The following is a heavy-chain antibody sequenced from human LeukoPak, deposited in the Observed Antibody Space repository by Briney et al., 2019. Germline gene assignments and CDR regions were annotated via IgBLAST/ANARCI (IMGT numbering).Heavy chain of an antibody. J-gene: IGHJ6*04. V-gene: IGHV4-61*02. CDR3: ARAPYCSSIHCYTSLYYYYGMDV. D-gene: IGHD2-2*02. CDR1: GGSISGGSYY. CDR2: IYTSGRT. Sequence: SQTLSITWTVSGGSISGGSYYWRRIRQPAGSTLEWIRRIYTSGRTNYNPSLKSRVTISVDTSKNQFSLKLSSVTAADTAVYYCARAPYCSSIHCYTSLYYYYGMDVWGKGTTVTVSS.